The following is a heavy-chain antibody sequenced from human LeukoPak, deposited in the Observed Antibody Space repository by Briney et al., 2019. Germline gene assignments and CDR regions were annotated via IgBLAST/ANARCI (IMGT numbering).Heavy chain of an antibody. CDR1: GFTFSDYY. J-gene: IGHJ5*02. D-gene: IGHD3-16*01. Sequence: GGSLRLSCAASGFTFSDYYMSWIRQAPGKGLEWVSYISSSGSTIYYADSVKGRFTISRDNAKNPLYLQMNSLRAEDTAVYYCARVKGYYDYVWGSLNWFDPWGQGTLVTVSS. V-gene: IGHV3-11*01. CDR3: ARVKGYYDYVWGSLNWFDP. CDR2: ISSSGSTI.